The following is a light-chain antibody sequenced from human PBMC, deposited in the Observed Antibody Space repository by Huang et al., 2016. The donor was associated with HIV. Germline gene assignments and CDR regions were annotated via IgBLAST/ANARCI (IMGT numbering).Light chain of an antibody. CDR3: QQYYSFPLT. V-gene: IGKV1-8*01. CDR2: ATS. Sequence: AIRITQSPSSLSASTGDKVSITCRASQDINTYLAWYQQKPGKPPSLLIYATSTFQSGVPSRFSGSGSGTDFTLTITHLQSEDFATYYCQQYYSFPLTFGQGSQVEV. CDR1: QDINTY. J-gene: IGKJ1*01.